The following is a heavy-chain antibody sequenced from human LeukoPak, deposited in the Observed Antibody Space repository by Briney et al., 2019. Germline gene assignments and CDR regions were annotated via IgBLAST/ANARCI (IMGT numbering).Heavy chain of an antibody. V-gene: IGHV1-18*01. D-gene: IGHD5-18*01. CDR2: ISAYNGNT. Sequence: GASVQVSCKASGYTFTSFGISWVRQAPGQGLEWVGWISAYNGNTKSAQKFQGRLTMTTDTSTNTAYMELRSLRSDDTAVFYCVRDLGVDTSMIFFDYWGQGTLVTVSS. J-gene: IGHJ4*02. CDR1: GYTFTSFG. CDR3: VRDLGVDTSMIFFDY.